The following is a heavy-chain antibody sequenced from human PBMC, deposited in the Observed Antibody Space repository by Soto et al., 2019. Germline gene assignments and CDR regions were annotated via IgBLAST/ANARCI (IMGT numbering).Heavy chain of an antibody. J-gene: IGHJ3*02. V-gene: IGHV3-23*01. Sequence: PGGSLRLSCAAPGFTFSNYAMNWVRQAPGKGLEWVSGITHSGGSTYYTDSVKGRFTISRDNLKYILYLQMNDLKAEDTATYYCAKGFRPLGGAFDIWVQGTMVTVSS. CDR3: AKGFRPLGGAFDI. CDR1: GFTFSNYA. CDR2: ITHSGGST. D-gene: IGHD3-16*01.